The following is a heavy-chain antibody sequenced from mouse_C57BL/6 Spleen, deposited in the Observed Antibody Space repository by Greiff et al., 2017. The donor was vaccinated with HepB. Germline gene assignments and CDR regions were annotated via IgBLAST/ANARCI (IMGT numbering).Heavy chain of an antibody. J-gene: IGHJ3*01. CDR1: GFNIKDYY. Sequence: EVQLQQSGAELVKPGAPVKLSCTASGFNIKDYYMHWVKQRTEQGLEWIGRIDPEDGETKYAPKFQGKATITADTSSNTAYLQLSSLTSEDTAVYYCASGSSPFAYWGQGTLVTVSA. CDR3: ASGSSPFAY. V-gene: IGHV14-2*01. CDR2: IDPEDGET. D-gene: IGHD1-1*01.